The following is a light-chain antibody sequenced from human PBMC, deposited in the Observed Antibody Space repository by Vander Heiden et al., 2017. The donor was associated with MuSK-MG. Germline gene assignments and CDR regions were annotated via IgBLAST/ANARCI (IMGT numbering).Light chain of an antibody. V-gene: IGLV2-8*01. J-gene: IGLJ3*02. Sequence: QSALTQPPSASGSPGQSVTISCTGHRSDVGVYKYVSWYQHHPGKAPRLMIFEVSKRPSGVPDRFSGSKSGNTASLTVSGLQAEDEADYYCSSYAGRNNLVFGGGTRLTVL. CDR3: SSYAGRNNLV. CDR1: RSDVGVYKY. CDR2: EVS.